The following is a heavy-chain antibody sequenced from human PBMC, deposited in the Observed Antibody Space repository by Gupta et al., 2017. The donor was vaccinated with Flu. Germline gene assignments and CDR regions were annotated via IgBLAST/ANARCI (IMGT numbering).Heavy chain of an antibody. V-gene: IGHV4-61*02. CDR3: ARVDGDYAGFWWFDP. Sequence: QVQLQESGPGLVKPSQTLSLTCTVSGDSITTDTYYWTWIRQPPGRGLEWIGRIYASGNTNYNPSLKSRVTLSVDTSKNQFSLQLNSVTAADTAVYYCARVDGDYAGFWWFDPWGQGTLVTVSS. D-gene: IGHD4-17*01. J-gene: IGHJ5*02. CDR2: IYASGNT. CDR1: GDSITTDTYY.